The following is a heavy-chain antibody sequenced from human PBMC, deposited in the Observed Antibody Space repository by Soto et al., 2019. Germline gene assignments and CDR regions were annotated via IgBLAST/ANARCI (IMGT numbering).Heavy chain of an antibody. CDR3: ARLRPFDY. CDR1: GGSINSSNFY. V-gene: IGHV4-39*01. CDR2: ISYNGST. Sequence: QLQLQESGPGLVKPSETLSLTCSVSGGSINSSNFYWGWIRQPPGQGLEWIGTISYNGSTYNKPSLKSRVTISVDTSKNQFSLSLTSVTAADTAMYYCARLRPFDYWGQGALVTVSS. J-gene: IGHJ4*02.